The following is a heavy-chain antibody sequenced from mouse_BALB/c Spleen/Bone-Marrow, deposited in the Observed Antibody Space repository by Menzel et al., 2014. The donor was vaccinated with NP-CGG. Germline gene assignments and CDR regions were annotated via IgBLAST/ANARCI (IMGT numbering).Heavy chain of an antibody. Sequence: VQLQQSGAELARPGASVKLSCKASGYTFTSYWMQWVKQRPGKGLEWIGAIYPGVGDTRYTQKFKGKATLTADKSSSTAYMQLSSVAYEDAAVYYCARGSDYWGQGTSVTVSS. D-gene: IGHD3-2*02. CDR1: GYTFTSYW. J-gene: IGHJ4*01. V-gene: IGHV1-87*01. CDR3: ARGSDY. CDR2: IYPGVGDT.